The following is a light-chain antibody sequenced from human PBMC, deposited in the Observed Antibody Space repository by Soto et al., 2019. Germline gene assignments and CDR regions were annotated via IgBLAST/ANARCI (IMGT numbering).Light chain of an antibody. CDR1: SSNIGAGYD. CDR3: QSYDSSLSAWV. V-gene: IGLV1-40*01. CDR2: TNT. Sequence: QSVLTQPPSVSGAPGQRVTISCTGSSSNIGAGYDVHWYQQLPGTAPKLLIYTNTNRPSGVPDRFSGSKSGTSASLAITRLQAEDETDYYCQSYDSSLSAWVFGGGTKLTVL. J-gene: IGLJ3*02.